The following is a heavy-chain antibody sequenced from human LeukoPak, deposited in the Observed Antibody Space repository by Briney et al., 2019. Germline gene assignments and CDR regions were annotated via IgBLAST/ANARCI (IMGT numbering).Heavy chain of an antibody. CDR2: IYYSGST. D-gene: IGHD6-19*01. CDR1: GGSISSSSYY. CDR3: ASRIAVAGTAFDY. Sequence: PSETLSLTCTVSGGSISSSSYYWGWIRQPPGKGLEWIGSIYYSGSTYYNPSLKSRVTISVDTSKNQFSLKLSSVTAADTAAYYCASRIAVAGTAFDYWGQGTLVTVSS. V-gene: IGHV4-39*01. J-gene: IGHJ4*02.